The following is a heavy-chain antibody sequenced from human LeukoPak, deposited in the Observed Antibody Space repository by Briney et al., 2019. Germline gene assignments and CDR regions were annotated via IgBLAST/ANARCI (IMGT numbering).Heavy chain of an antibody. V-gene: IGHV3-30*18. CDR3: AKDRGGSYYGYKRDGIDY. D-gene: IGHD1-26*01. J-gene: IGHJ4*02. CDR2: ISYDGSNK. Sequence: GRSLRLSCAASGFTFSSYGMHWVRQAPGKGLEWVAVISYDGSNKYYADSVKGRFTISRDNSKNTLYLQMNSLRAEDTAVYYCAKDRGGSYYGYKRDGIDYWGQGTLVTVSS. CDR1: GFTFSSYG.